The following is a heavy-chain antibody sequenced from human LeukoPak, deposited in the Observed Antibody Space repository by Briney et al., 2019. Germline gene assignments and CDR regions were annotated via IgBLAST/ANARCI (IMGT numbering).Heavy chain of an antibody. CDR3: ARGPSYGDYVDY. V-gene: IGHV1-2*04. J-gene: IGHJ4*02. CDR2: INPNSGGT. D-gene: IGHD4-17*01. Sequence: ASVTVSCTASGYTFTGYYMHWVRQAPGQGLEWMGWINPNSGGTNYAQKFQGWVTMTRDTSISTAYMELSRLRSDDTAVYYCARGPSYGDYVDYWGQGTLVTVSS. CDR1: GYTFTGYY.